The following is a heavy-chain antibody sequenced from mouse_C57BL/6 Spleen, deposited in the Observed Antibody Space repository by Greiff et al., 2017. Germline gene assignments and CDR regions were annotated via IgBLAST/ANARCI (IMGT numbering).Heavy chain of an antibody. D-gene: IGHD1-1*01. V-gene: IGHV5-9-1*02. CDR1: GFTFSSYA. CDR2: ISSGGDYI. J-gene: IGHJ4*01. CDR3: TRDRGELGYYYGSGPYAMDY. Sequence: DVKLVESGEGLVKPGGSLKLSCAASGFTFSSYAMSWVRQTPEKRLEWVAYISSGGDYIYYADTVKGRFTISRDNARNTLYLQMSSLKSEDTAMYYCTRDRGELGYYYGSGPYAMDYGGQRTSVTVSS.